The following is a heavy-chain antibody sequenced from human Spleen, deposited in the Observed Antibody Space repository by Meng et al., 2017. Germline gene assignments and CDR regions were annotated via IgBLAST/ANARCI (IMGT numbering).Heavy chain of an antibody. CDR2: INPNTGDT. D-gene: IGHD2-21*02. J-gene: IGHJ4*02. V-gene: IGHV1-2*02. CDR3: ARDCAYCSGVCYTPAYHFDY. CDR1: GYTFTGYY. Sequence: ASVKVSCKASGYTFTGYYIHWVRQAPGQGPEWMRWINPNTGDTNYAQKFQGRVTMTRDTSIITAYMELSRLRSDDTAGYYCARDCAYCSGVCYTPAYHFDYWGQGTLVTVSS.